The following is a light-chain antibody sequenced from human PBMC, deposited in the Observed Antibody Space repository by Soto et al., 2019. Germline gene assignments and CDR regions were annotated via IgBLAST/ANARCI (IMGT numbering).Light chain of an antibody. CDR1: SSDVGGYNY. CDR3: CSYTSSSTVV. V-gene: IGLV2-14*01. J-gene: IGLJ2*01. Sequence: QSVLTQPASVSGSPGQSITISCTGTSSDVGGYNYVFWYQQLPGKAPELMIYEVTNRPSGVSNRFSGPKSGNTASLTISGLQAEDETHYYCCSYTSSSTVVFGGGTKLTVL. CDR2: EVT.